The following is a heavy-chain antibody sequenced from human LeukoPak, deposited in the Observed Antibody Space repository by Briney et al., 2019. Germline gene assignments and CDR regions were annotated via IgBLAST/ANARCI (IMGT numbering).Heavy chain of an antibody. J-gene: IGHJ4*02. D-gene: IGHD3-3*01. CDR2: ISGSGGST. CDR3: AKVDYDFWSGYSPYHFDY. Sequence: GGSLRLSCAASGFTFSSYAMSWVRQAPGKGLGWVSAISGSGGSTYYADSVKGRFTISRDNSKNTLYLQMNSLRAEDTAVYYSAKVDYDFWSGYSPYHFDYWGQGTLVTVSS. V-gene: IGHV3-23*01. CDR1: GFTFSSYA.